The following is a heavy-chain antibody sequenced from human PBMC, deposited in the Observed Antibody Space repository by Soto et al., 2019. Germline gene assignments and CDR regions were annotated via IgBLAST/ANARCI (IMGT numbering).Heavy chain of an antibody. CDR3: ASWGFGGYYFDY. D-gene: IGHD3-16*01. J-gene: IGHJ4*02. Sequence: QVQLQQWGAGLLKPSETLSLTCAVYGGSFSGYYWSWIRQPPGKGLEWIGEINHSGSTNYNPSLKSRVTILVDTSKDQFALKLSSVTAADTAVYYCASWGFGGYYFDYWGQGTLVTVSS. V-gene: IGHV4-34*01. CDR2: INHSGST. CDR1: GGSFSGYY.